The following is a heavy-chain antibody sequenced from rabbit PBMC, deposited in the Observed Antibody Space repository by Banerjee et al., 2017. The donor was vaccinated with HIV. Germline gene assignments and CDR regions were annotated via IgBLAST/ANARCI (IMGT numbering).Heavy chain of an antibody. J-gene: IGHJ6*01. CDR3: ARDTGSSFSSYGMDL. V-gene: IGHV1S45*01. D-gene: IGHD8-1*01. Sequence: QEQLEESGGGLVKPGGTLTLTCTASGFSFSSSYWICWVRQAPGKGLEWIACIYGGYSGNTYSASWAKGRFTISKTSSTTVTLQMTSLTAADTATYFCARDTGSSFSSYGMDLWGPGTLVTVS. CDR1: GFSFSSSYW. CDR2: IYGGYSGNT.